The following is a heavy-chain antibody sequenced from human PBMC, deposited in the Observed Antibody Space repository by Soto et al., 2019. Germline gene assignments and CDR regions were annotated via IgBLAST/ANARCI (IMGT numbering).Heavy chain of an antibody. J-gene: IGHJ4*02. Sequence: PGGSLRLSCAASGLTFGNYWMHWVRQPPGKGLEWVSRMNSDGSTTNYADSVKGRFTVSRDNAKNTLYLQMNSLRAEDTAVYYCATAEVDYWGPGTLVTVSS. V-gene: IGHV3-74*01. CDR2: MNSDGSTT. CDR3: ATAEVDY. CDR1: GLTFGNYW.